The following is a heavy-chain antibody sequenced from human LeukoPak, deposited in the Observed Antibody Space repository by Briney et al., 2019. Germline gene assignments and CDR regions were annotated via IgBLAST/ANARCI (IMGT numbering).Heavy chain of an antibody. V-gene: IGHV3-74*01. CDR3: VRDREQYSSLHWFDP. Sequence: PGGSLRLSCAASGFTFSSYWMHWVRQAPGKGLVWVSRINSDGSGTGYADSVKGRFTISRDNAKNTLYLQMNRLRAEDTAVYFRVRDREQYSSLHWFDPWGQGTLVTVSS. CDR1: GFTFSSYW. D-gene: IGHD6-6*01. CDR2: INSDGSGT. J-gene: IGHJ5*02.